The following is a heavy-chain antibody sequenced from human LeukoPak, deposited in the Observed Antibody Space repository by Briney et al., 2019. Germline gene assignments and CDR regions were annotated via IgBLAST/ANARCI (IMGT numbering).Heavy chain of an antibody. CDR1: GGSISSGSYY. CDR2: IYTSGST. J-gene: IGHJ4*02. Sequence: PSETLSLTCTVSGGSISSGSYYWSWIRQPAGKGLEWIGRIYTSGSTNYNPSLKSRVTISVDTSKNQFTLQLNSVTPEDAAVYYCARGDIAFDYWGQGILVTVSS. V-gene: IGHV4-61*02. D-gene: IGHD3-9*01. CDR3: ARGDIAFDY.